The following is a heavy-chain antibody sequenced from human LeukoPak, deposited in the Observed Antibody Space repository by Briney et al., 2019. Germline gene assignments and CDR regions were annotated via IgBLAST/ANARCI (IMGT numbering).Heavy chain of an antibody. CDR2: IYTSGST. J-gene: IGHJ4*02. V-gene: IGHV4-61*02. Sequence: PSQTLSLTCTVSGGSISSGSYYWSWIRQPAGKGLEWIGRIYTSGSTNYNPSLKSRVTISVDTSKNQFSLKLSSVPAADTAVYYCGGGGEGAGGAYNFDYWGQGTLVSVSS. CDR3: GGGGEGAGGAYNFDY. D-gene: IGHD3-16*01. CDR1: GGSISSGSYY.